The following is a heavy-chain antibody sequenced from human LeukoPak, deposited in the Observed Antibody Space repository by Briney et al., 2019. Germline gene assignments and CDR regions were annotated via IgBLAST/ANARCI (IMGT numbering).Heavy chain of an antibody. V-gene: IGHV3-66*01. Sequence: PGGSLRLSCAASGFTVSRNYMSWVRQAPGKGLEWVSVIYSGGSTYYADSVKRRFTISRDNSKNTLYLQMNSLRAEDTPVYYCARDSSSFWAFDIWGQGTMVTVSS. CDR3: ARDSSSFWAFDI. D-gene: IGHD6-13*01. CDR2: IYSGGST. CDR1: GFTVSRNY. J-gene: IGHJ3*02.